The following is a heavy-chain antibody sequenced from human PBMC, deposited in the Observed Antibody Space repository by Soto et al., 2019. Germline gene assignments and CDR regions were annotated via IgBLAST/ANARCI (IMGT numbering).Heavy chain of an antibody. CDR1: GFTFISYW. CDR3: AVGLLDFDY. D-gene: IGHD2-15*01. Sequence: GGALRLSCAASGFTFISYWMSWVRQAPGKGLEWVANIKQDGSEKYYVDSVKGRFTISRDNAKNSLYLQMNSLRAEDTAVYYCAVGLLDFDYWGQGTLVTVSS. J-gene: IGHJ4*02. CDR2: IKQDGSEK. V-gene: IGHV3-7*01.